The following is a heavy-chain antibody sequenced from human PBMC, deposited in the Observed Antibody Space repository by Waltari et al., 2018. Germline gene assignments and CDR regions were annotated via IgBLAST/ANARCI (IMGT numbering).Heavy chain of an antibody. CDR2: MAYRGAT. J-gene: IGHJ3*01. D-gene: IGHD5-12*01. Sequence: QVQVQESGPGLVKPSETLSLTCSVSGVSITSNRPYGGCIPQPPGQGLEWIGTMAYRGATYSSPSLKSRVTISRDTSENQLSLKLGSVTAADTAVYYCATYIGASLGTAAFDVWGQGTTVTVSS. CDR3: ATYIGASLGTAAFDV. V-gene: IGHV4-39*01. CDR1: GVSITSNRPY.